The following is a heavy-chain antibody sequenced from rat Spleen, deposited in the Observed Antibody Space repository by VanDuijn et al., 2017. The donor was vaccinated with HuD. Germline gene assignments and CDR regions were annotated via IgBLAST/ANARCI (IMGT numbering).Heavy chain of an antibody. CDR3: ARRHYGYTDYFDY. D-gene: IGHD1-9*01. CDR1: GFTFSNYG. Sequence: EVQMVESGGGLVQPGRSLKLSCAASGFTFSNYGMHWIRQATTKGLEWVGSISPSGGTTYYRDSVKGRFTFSRDNAKSLLYLQMDSLRSEDTATYYCARRHYGYTDYFDYWGQGVMVTVSS. CDR2: ISPSGGTT. J-gene: IGHJ2*01. V-gene: IGHV5-19*01.